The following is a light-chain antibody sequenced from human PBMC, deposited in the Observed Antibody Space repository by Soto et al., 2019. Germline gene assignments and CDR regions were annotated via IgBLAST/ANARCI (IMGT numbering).Light chain of an antibody. V-gene: IGLV1-40*01. CDR2: GNR. CDR1: NSNLGAGYD. CDR3: QAYDYSLTAFV. Sequence: QTVVTQPPSVSGAPGQRVTISCTGNNSNLGAGYDLHWYQQLPGAAPKLVIFGNRNRPSGVPERFSGSKSGTSASLAITGLQAEDEADYYCQAYDYSLTAFVFGGGTKLTVL. J-gene: IGLJ3*02.